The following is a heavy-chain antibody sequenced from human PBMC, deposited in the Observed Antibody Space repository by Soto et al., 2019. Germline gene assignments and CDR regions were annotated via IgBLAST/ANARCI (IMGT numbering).Heavy chain of an antibody. V-gene: IGHV1-69*13. Sequence: SVKVSCKASGGTFSSYAISWVRQAPGQGLEWMGGIIPIFGTANYAQKFQGRVTITADESTSTAYMELSSLRSEDTAVYYCARECHSSGSPYYYYGMDVWGQGTTVTVSS. D-gene: IGHD3-22*01. CDR2: IIPIFGTA. CDR3: ARECHSSGSPYYYYGMDV. J-gene: IGHJ6*02. CDR1: GGTFSSYA.